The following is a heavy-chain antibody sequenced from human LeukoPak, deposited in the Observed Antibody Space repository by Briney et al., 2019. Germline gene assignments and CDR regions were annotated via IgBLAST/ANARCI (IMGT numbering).Heavy chain of an antibody. D-gene: IGHD2-21*02. CDR3: ARLVSAYCGGDCYSHYFDY. J-gene: IGHJ4*01. CDR1: GGSISSYY. Sequence: PSETLSLTCTVSGGSISSYYWSWIRQPPGKGLEWIGYIYYSGSTNYNPSLKSRVTTSVDTSKNQFSLKLSSVTAADTAVYYCARLVSAYCGGDCYSHYFDYWGQEPWSPSPQ. V-gene: IGHV4-59*01. CDR2: IYYSGST.